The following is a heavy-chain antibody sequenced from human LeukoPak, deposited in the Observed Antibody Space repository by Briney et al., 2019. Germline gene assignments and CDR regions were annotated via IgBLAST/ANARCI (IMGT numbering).Heavy chain of an antibody. CDR3: AREAGQDAFDI. CDR2: IIPILGIA. CDR1: GGTFSSYT. J-gene: IGHJ3*02. D-gene: IGHD6-13*01. V-gene: IGHV1-69*04. Sequence: GASVKVSCKASGGTFSSYTISWVRQAPGQGLEWMGRIIPILGIANYAQKFQGRVTITADKSTSTAYMELSSLRSEDTAVYYCAREAGQDAFDIWGQGTMVTVSS.